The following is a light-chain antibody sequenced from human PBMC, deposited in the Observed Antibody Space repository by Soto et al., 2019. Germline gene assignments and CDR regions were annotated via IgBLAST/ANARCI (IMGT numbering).Light chain of an antibody. CDR3: SSYTSSSTLGV. CDR2: DVS. J-gene: IGLJ2*01. V-gene: IGLV2-14*01. Sequence: QSVLTQHASVSGSPGQSITISCTGTSSDVGGYNYVSWYQQHPGKAPKLMIYDVSNRPSGVSNRFSGSKSVNTASLTISGLQAEDEADYYCSSYTSSSTLGVFGGGTKVTVL. CDR1: SSDVGGYNY.